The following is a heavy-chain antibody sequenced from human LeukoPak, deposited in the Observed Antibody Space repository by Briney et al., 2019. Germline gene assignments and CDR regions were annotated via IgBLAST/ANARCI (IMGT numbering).Heavy chain of an antibody. CDR1: GYTFTGYY. V-gene: IGHV1-2*02. CDR2: INPNSGDT. J-gene: IGHJ1*01. D-gene: IGHD3-22*01. Sequence: ASVKVSCKTSGYTFTGYYIYWVRQAPGQGLEWMGWINPNSGDTNFAQNFQGRVTMTRDTSISTVYMELSRLRSDDTAVFYCARGYYDSSDFEYFQHWGQGTLVTVSS. CDR3: ARGYYDSSDFEYFQH.